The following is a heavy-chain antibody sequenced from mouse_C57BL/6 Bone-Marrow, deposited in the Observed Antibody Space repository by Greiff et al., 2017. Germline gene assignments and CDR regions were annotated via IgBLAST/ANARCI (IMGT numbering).Heavy chain of an antibody. Sequence: VQLQESGAELVRPGTSVKVSCKASGYAFTNYLIEWVKQRPGQGLEWIGVINPGSGGTNYNEKFKGKATLTADKSSSTAYMQLSSLASEDSAVYFCAKALYYGSSYGRYFDVWGTGTTVTVSS. J-gene: IGHJ1*03. CDR3: AKALYYGSSYGRYFDV. CDR1: GYAFTNYL. CDR2: INPGSGGT. V-gene: IGHV1-54*01. D-gene: IGHD1-1*01.